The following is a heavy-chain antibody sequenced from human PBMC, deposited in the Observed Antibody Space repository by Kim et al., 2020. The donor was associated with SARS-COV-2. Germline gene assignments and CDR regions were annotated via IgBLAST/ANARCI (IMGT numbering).Heavy chain of an antibody. CDR2: IYYSGST. D-gene: IGHD2-2*01. V-gene: IGHV4-59*01. Sequence: SETLSLTCTVSGGSISSYYWSWIRQPPGKGLEWIGYIYYSGSTNYNPSLKSRVTISVDTSKNQFSLKLSSVTAADTAVYYCARTIVVVPAAMDGMDVWGQGTTVTVSS. CDR1: GGSISSYY. J-gene: IGHJ6*02. CDR3: ARTIVVVPAAMDGMDV.